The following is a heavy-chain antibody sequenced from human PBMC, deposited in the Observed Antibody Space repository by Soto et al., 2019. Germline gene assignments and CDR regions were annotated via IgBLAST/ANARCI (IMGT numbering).Heavy chain of an antibody. Sequence: ASVKVSCKASGYTFTGYYIHWGRQAPGQGLEGMGGINPKIGGTNKPQKFQGWVTMTRDTPISTAYMELSRLRSDDTAVYYCARDGVPYYDILTGYYKYESTYYYYGMDVWGQGTTVTVSS. V-gene: IGHV1-2*04. CDR1: GYTFTGYY. CDR2: INPKIGGT. J-gene: IGHJ6*02. CDR3: ARDGVPYYDILTGYYKYESTYYYYGMDV. D-gene: IGHD3-9*01.